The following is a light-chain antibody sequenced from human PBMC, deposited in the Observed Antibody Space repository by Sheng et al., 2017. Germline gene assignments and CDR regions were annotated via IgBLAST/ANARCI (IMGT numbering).Light chain of an antibody. CDR2: DVS. V-gene: IGLV2-14*01. CDR3: SSYTSFRV. CDR1: SSDVGVIT. Sequence: QSALTQPASVSGSPGQSITISCTGTSSDVGVITMSPVPTAPRQAPKLMIYDVSKRPSGVSNRFSGSKSGNTASLTISGLQAEDEADYYCSSYTSFRVFGGGTKLTVL. J-gene: IGLJ2*01.